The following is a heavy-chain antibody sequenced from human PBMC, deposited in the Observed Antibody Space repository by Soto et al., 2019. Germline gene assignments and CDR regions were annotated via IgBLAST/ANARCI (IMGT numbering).Heavy chain of an antibody. J-gene: IGHJ4*02. CDR2: IRSKAYGGTT. CDR3: TRDGYDSSGYYYGHFDY. D-gene: IGHD3-22*01. Sequence: PGGSLRLSCTASGFTFGDYAMSWFRQAPGKGLEWVGFIRSKAYGGTTEYAASVKGRFTISRDDSKSIAYLQMNSLKTEDTAVYYCTRDGYDSSGYYYGHFDYWGQGTLVTVSS. CDR1: GFTFGDYA. V-gene: IGHV3-49*03.